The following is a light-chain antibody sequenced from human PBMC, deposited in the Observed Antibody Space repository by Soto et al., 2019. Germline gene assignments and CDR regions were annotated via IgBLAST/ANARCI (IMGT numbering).Light chain of an antibody. Sequence: DIVMTQSPDSLAVSLGERATINCKSSQSVLYSSNNKTYLAWYQQRPGQPPKLLIYWASTRESGVPDRFSGSGSGTDFTLTITSLQAEYVAVYYCQQYESTPPTCGHGTKLEIK. CDR1: QSVLYSSNNKTY. CDR3: QQYESTPPT. V-gene: IGKV4-1*01. J-gene: IGKJ2*01. CDR2: WAS.